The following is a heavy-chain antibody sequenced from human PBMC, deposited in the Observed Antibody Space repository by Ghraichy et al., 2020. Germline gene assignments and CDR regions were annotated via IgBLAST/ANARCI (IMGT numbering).Heavy chain of an antibody. V-gene: IGHV1-3*01. J-gene: IGHJ3*02. D-gene: IGHD2-2*01. CDR3: ARDQSVVPAAMNAFDI. Sequence: ASVKVSCKASGYTFTSYAMHWVRQAPGQRLEWMGWINAGNGNTKYSQKFQGRVTITRDTSASTAYMELSSLRSEDTAVYYCARDQSVVPAAMNAFDIWGQGTMVTVSS. CDR2: INAGNGNT. CDR1: GYTFTSYA.